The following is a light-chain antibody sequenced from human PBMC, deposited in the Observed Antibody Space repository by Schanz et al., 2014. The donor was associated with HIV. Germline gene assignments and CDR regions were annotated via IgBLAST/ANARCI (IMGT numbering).Light chain of an antibody. V-gene: IGKV1-39*01. CDR1: QGWVSS. Sequence: DIQMTQSPSGMETEGGHRVPITCRARQGWVSSLNWYQQKPGKAPKLLIYDASTLQRGVPSRFSGSGSGTDFTLTISGLQPEDFATYYCQQSYNMPYT. CDR3: QQSYNMPYT. J-gene: IGKJ2*01. CDR2: DAS.